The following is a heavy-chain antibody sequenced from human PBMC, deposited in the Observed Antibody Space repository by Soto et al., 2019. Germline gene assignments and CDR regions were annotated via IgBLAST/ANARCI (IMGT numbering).Heavy chain of an antibody. CDR3: AKDQGSSWYEIDY. J-gene: IGHJ4*02. V-gene: IGHV3-23*01. CDR2: ISGSGGTT. CDR1: GFTFSNYA. D-gene: IGHD6-13*01. Sequence: PGGSLRLSCVASGFTFSNYAMSWVRQAPGKGLEWVSGISGSGGTTYYADSVKGRFTISRDNSKNTLYLQMNSLRAEDTAVYYCAKDQGSSWYEIDYWGQGTLVTVS.